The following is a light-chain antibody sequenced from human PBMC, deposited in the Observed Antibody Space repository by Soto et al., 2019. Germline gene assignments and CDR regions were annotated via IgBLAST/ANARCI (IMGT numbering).Light chain of an antibody. CDR3: QQRHMWPIT. CDR1: QSFRGL. CDR2: DAY. J-gene: IGKJ5*01. Sequence: VFTQSACSLSLSPGARASLSCRASQSFRGLLAWYQQKPGQAPRLLIYDAYNRATGIPPRFSGSGSGTDFTLTISSLEPEDSAVYYFQQRHMWPITFGQGTRLEIK. V-gene: IGKV3-11*01.